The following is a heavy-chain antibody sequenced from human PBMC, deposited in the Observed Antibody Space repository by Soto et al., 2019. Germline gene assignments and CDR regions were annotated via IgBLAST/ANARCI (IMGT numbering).Heavy chain of an antibody. Sequence: ASVKVSCKASGGTFSSYAISWVRQAPGQRLEWMGGIIPIFGTANYAQKFQGRVTITADESTSTAYMELSSLRSEDTAVYYCARCFVDYDILTGYNPKYNWFDPWGQGTLVTVSS. J-gene: IGHJ5*02. CDR1: GGTFSSYA. D-gene: IGHD3-9*01. V-gene: IGHV1-69*13. CDR2: IIPIFGTA. CDR3: ARCFVDYDILTGYNPKYNWFDP.